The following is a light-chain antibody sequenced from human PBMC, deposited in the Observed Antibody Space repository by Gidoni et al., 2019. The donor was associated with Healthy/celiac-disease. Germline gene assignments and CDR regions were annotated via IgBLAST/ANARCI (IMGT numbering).Light chain of an antibody. CDR1: QSVSSSY. CDR3: QQYGTSPWT. V-gene: IGKV3-20*01. Sequence: TLSLSPGQRATLSCRASQSVSSSYLAWHQHKPGQAPRLLVYGATSRATGIPDRFSGSGSGTDFTLTISRLEPDDFAVYYWQQYGTSPWTFGQGTTVDIK. CDR2: GAT. J-gene: IGKJ1*01.